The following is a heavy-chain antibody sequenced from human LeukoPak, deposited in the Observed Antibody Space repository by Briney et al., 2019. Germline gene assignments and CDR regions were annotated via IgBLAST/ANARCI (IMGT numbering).Heavy chain of an antibody. CDR3: AKGIAPMVRGVSFDY. CDR2: ISGSGGST. V-gene: IGHV3-23*01. D-gene: IGHD3-10*01. J-gene: IGHJ4*02. Sequence: GGSLRLSCSASGFTFSSYAMSWVRQAPGKGLEWVSAISGSGGSTYYADSVKGRFTISRDNSKNTLYLQMNSLRAEDTAVYYCAKGIAPMVRGVSFDYWGQGTLVTVSS. CDR1: GFTFSSYA.